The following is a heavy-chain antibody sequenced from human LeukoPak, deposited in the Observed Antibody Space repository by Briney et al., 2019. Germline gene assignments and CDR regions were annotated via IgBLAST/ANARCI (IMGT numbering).Heavy chain of an antibody. CDR3: ARYNMDV. D-gene: IGHD1-14*01. J-gene: IGHJ6*02. CDR1: GFIFNNHW. CDR2: IKEDGSAK. Sequence: GGSLRLSCAASGFIFNNHWMIWVRQAPGKGLEWVANIKEDGSAKYYVDSVKGRFTVSRDNAENSLFLQMNSLRAEDTGVYYCARYNMDVWGQGTTVTVSS. V-gene: IGHV3-7*01.